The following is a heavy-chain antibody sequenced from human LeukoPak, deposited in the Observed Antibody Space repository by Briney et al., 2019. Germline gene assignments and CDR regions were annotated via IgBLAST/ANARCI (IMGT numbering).Heavy chain of an antibody. CDR2: IYTGGFT. J-gene: IGHJ4*02. D-gene: IGHD3-10*01. Sequence: SETLSLTCTVSGGSISSYYCSWIRQPAGKGLEWLGRIYTGGFTNYNPPLKSRLTMSVDTSKHQFSLNLSSVTAADTAVYYCARGGGIRNPFDYWGQGTLVTVSS. CDR1: GGSISSYY. V-gene: IGHV4-4*07. CDR3: ARGGGIRNPFDY.